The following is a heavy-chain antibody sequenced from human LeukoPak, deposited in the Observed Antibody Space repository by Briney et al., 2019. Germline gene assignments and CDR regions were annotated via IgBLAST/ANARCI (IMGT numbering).Heavy chain of an antibody. V-gene: IGHV3-9*02. D-gene: IGHD3-10*01. Sequence: GRSLRLSCAVSRFTSDDYVMHWVRQAPGKGLEWVSGISWNSDIKGYAESVKGRFTISRDNAKNFLYLQMNSLRAEDTALYYCAKGEGSGMHHYGMDVWGQGTTVTVSS. J-gene: IGHJ6*02. CDR1: RFTSDDYV. CDR3: AKGEGSGMHHYGMDV. CDR2: ISWNSDIK.